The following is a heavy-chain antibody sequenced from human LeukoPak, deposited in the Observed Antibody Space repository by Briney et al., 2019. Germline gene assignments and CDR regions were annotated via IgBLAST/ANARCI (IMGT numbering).Heavy chain of an antibody. CDR2: IIPILGIA. CDR3: ARGRSDSGSYYLLGGAFDY. J-gene: IGHJ4*02. CDR1: GGTFSSYA. D-gene: IGHD1-26*01. V-gene: IGHV1-69*04. Sequence: SVKVSCKASGGTFSSYAISWVRQAPGQGLEWMGRIIPILGIANYARKFQGRVTITADKSTSTAYMELSSLRSEDTAVYYCARGRSDSGSYYLLGGAFDYWGQGTLVTVSS.